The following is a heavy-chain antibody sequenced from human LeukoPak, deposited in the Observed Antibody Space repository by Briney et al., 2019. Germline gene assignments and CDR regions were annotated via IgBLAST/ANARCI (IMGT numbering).Heavy chain of an antibody. CDR3: ARGRNDNGGMFFDS. CDR1: GGFIRSYY. J-gene: IGHJ4*02. V-gene: IGHV4-59*01. CDR2: ISYSGYT. Sequence: SETLSLTCTVSGGFIRSYYWNWIRQAPGRELEWVGFISYSGYTSYSPSLKSRVAISVDTAKSQFSLRLNSMTAADTAIYYCARGRNDNGGMFFDSWAQGNLVTVSS. D-gene: IGHD4-23*01.